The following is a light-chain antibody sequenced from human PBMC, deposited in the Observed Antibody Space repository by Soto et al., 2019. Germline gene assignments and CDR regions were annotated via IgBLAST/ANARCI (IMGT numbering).Light chain of an antibody. CDR1: SGNSSYA. V-gene: IGLV4-69*01. Sequence: QPVLTQSPSASASLGASVKLTCTLSSGNSSYAIAWHQQQPEKGPRYLMKLNSDGSHSKGDGIPDRFSGSSSGAERYLTIASLQSEDEADYSCHTWGTGIQVFGGGTKLTVL. J-gene: IGLJ2*01. CDR2: LNSDGSH. CDR3: HTWGTGIQV.